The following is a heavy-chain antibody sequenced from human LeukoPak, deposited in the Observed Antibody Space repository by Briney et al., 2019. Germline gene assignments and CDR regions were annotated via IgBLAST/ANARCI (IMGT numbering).Heavy chain of an antibody. V-gene: IGHV3-21*01. CDR2: ISSSSSYI. J-gene: IGHJ4*02. CDR1: GFTFSSYS. D-gene: IGHD3-16*01. Sequence: KPGGPLRLSCAASGFTFSSYSMNWVRQAPGKGLEWVSSISSSSSYIYYADSVKGRFTISRDNAKNSLYLQMNSLRAEDTAVYYCARVSSEGAHFDYWGQGTLVTVSP. CDR3: ARVSSEGAHFDY.